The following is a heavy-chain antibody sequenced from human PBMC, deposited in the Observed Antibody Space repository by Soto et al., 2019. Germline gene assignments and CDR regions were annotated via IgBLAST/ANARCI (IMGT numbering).Heavy chain of an antibody. CDR3: ARRRGFPYYSGMDV. Sequence: QLQLQESGSGLVKPSQTLSLTCAVSGGSISSGGYSWSWIRQPPGKGLEWIGYIYHSGSTYYTPPLTSRVTLXAXRXXNQFSLKLSSVTAADTAVYYCARRRGFPYYSGMDVWGQGTTVTVSS. J-gene: IGHJ6*02. CDR2: IYHSGST. V-gene: IGHV4-30-2*01. CDR1: GGSISSGGYS. D-gene: IGHD5-12*01.